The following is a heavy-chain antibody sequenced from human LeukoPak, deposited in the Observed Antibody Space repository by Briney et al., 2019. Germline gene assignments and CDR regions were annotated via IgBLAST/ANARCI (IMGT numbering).Heavy chain of an antibody. J-gene: IGHJ4*02. V-gene: IGHV1-3*01. Sequence: EASVKVSCKASEYTFTSYAMHWVRQAPGQRLEWMGWINAGNGNTKYSQKFRGRVTITRDTSTNTAYMELRSLRSDDTAVYYCAREGLGELTLDYWGQGTLVTVSS. CDR3: AREGLGELTLDY. D-gene: IGHD3-16*01. CDR1: EYTFTSYA. CDR2: INAGNGNT.